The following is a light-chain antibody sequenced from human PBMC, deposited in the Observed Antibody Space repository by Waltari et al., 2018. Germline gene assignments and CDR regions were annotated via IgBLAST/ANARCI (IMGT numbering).Light chain of an antibody. Sequence: DILMTQSPSPVSASVGDTVTITCRASQGISSWLAWYQQKRGKAPRLLMYAASNLQSGVPSRFSGSGSGTDFTLTISSLQPEDFATYYCQQANSFPFTFGPGTKVDIK. V-gene: IGKV1D-12*01. J-gene: IGKJ3*01. CDR3: QQANSFPFT. CDR1: QGISSW. CDR2: AAS.